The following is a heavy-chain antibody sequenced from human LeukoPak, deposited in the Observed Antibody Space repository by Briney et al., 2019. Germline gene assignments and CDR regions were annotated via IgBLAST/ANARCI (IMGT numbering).Heavy chain of an antibody. CDR3: AEIPRD. Sequence: SETLSLTCTVSGGSINHHYWSWVRQPLGKEPERIAYIYDSGTSATTDYNASLKSRLTISMDTSKRQFSLRLDSVTAADTGLYYCAEIPRDWGQGTLVTVSS. V-gene: IGHV4-59*11. CDR1: GGSINHHY. CDR2: IYDSGTSATT. J-gene: IGHJ4*02.